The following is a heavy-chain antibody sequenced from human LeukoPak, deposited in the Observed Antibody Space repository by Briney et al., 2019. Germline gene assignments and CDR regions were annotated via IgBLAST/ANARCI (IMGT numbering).Heavy chain of an antibody. CDR1: GYSISSGYY. CDR2: IYHSGST. CDR3: ASARYLLWFGEFDY. J-gene: IGHJ4*02. D-gene: IGHD3-10*01. Sequence: SETLSLTCTVSGYSISSGYYWGWIRQPPGKGLEWIGSIYHSGSTYYNPSLKSRVTISVDTSKNQFSLKLSSVTAADTAVYYCASARYLLWFGEFDYWGQGTLVNVSS. V-gene: IGHV4-38-2*02.